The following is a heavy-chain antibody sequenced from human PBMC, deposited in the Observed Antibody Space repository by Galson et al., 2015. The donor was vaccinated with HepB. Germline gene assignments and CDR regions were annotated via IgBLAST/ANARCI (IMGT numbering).Heavy chain of an antibody. J-gene: IGHJ4*02. CDR3: ARVRRGFVGGTNFDY. D-gene: IGHD1-26*01. CDR1: GGSISSYY. V-gene: IGHV4-59*01. Sequence: SETLSLTCTVSGGSISSYYWSWIRQPPGKGLEWIGYIYYSGSTNYNPSLKSRVTISVGTSKNQFSLKLSSVTAADTAVYYCARVRRGFVGGTNFDYWGQGTLVTVSS. CDR2: IYYSGST.